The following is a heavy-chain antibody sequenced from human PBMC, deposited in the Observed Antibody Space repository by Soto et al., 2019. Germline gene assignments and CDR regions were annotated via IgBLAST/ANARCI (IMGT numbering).Heavy chain of an antibody. D-gene: IGHD3-3*01. CDR3: TTVTHRSTYYDFWSGYSPPDYYYYGMDV. V-gene: IGHV3-15*01. CDR2: IKSKTDGGTT. CDR1: GFTFSNAW. Sequence: GGSLRLCCAASGFTFSNAWMSWVRQAPGKGLEWVGRIKSKTDGGTTDYAAPVKGRFTISRDDSKNTLYLQMNSLKTEDTAVYYCTTVTHRSTYYDFWSGYSPPDYYYYGMDVWGQGTTVTVSS. J-gene: IGHJ6*02.